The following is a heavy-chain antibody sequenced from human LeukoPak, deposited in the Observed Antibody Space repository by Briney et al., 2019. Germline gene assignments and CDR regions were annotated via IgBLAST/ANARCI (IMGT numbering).Heavy chain of an antibody. CDR3: ARDGYGDYAFDY. CDR2: IGSGSGGTT. CDR1: GFTFSSYA. Sequence: GGSLRLSCAASGFTFSSYAMRWVRQAPGKGLEWVSAIGSGSGGTTIYADSVKGRFTISRDNSKNTLYLQMNSLRAEDTAVYYCARDGYGDYAFDYWGQGTLVTVSS. J-gene: IGHJ4*02. D-gene: IGHD4-17*01. V-gene: IGHV3-23*01.